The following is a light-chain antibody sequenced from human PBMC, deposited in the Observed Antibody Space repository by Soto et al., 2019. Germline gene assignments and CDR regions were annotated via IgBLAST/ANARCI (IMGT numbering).Light chain of an antibody. CDR1: CSDVGGYNY. CDR2: DVS. Sequence: QSVLTQPASVSGSPGQSITISCTGTCSDVGGYNYVSWYQQHPGKAPKLMIYDVSNRPSGVSNRFSGSKSGNTASLTISGLQAEDEADYYCSSYRSSSKRVFGTGTKVTVL. CDR3: SSYRSSSKRV. J-gene: IGLJ1*01. V-gene: IGLV2-14*03.